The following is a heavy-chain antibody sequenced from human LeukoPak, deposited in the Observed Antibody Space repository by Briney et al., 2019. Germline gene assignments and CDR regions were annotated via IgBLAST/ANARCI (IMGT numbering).Heavy chain of an antibody. V-gene: IGHV3-13*01. CDR1: GFTFIKDD. J-gene: IGHJ2*01. Sequence: GGSLRFSCAASGFTFIKDDFHWVRQARGKGLEWVAAIGVTGDTYYADSVKGRFTISREDAANSLYLQMRSLGAGDTALYCCTKEFCGSRAACAGGSYYDFWGRGALVTVSS. CDR2: IGVTGDT. D-gene: IGHD2-15*01. CDR3: TKEFCGSRAACAGGSYYDF.